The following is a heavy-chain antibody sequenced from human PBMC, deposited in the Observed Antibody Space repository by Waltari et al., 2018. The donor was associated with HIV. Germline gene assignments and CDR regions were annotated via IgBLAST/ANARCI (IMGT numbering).Heavy chain of an antibody. Sequence: EVQLVESGGGLVQPGGSLRLSCAASGFTVSSNHMSWVRQAPGEGLEWVSVIYSGGSTYYADSVKGRFTISRDNSKNTLYLQMNSLRAEDTAVYYCARDYGGNSFYYYYAMDVWGQGTTVTVSS. J-gene: IGHJ6*02. V-gene: IGHV3-66*01. CDR2: IYSGGST. CDR1: GFTVSSNH. CDR3: ARDYGGNSFYYYYAMDV. D-gene: IGHD4-17*01.